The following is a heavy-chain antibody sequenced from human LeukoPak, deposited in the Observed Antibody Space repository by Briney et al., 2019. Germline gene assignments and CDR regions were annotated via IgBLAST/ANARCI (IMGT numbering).Heavy chain of an antibody. J-gene: IGHJ6*02. Sequence: NSSETLSLTCTVSGVSISSYYWSWIRQPPGKGLEWIGYIYYSGSTNYNPSLKSRVTISVDTSKNQFSLKLSSVTAADTAVYYCARHNYYDSSGYYRPYYYYYGMDVWGQGATVTVSS. CDR2: IYYSGST. CDR1: GVSISSYY. CDR3: ARHNYYDSSGYYRPYYYYYGMDV. D-gene: IGHD3-22*01. V-gene: IGHV4-59*08.